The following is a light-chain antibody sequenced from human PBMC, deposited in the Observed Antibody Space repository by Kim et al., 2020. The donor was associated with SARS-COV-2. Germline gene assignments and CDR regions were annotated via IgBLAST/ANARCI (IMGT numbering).Light chain of an antibody. CDR2: GAY. V-gene: IGKV3-20*01. CDR1: QSVNNNF. J-gene: IGKJ1*01. Sequence: PGERATLSCRASQSVNNNFLAWYQQKPGQAPRLLIYGAYSRASGSPDRFSGSGSGTDFTLTISRLEPEDFAVYYCQQYGSSPRTFGQGTKV. CDR3: QQYGSSPRT.